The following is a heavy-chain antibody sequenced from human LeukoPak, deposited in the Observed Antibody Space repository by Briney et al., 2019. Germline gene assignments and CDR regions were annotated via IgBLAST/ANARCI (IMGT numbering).Heavy chain of an antibody. CDR1: GYTFTSYD. V-gene: IGHV1-8*03. CDR2: MNPNSGNT. Sequence: HRASVKVPCKASGYTFTSYDINWVRQATGQGLEWMGWMNPNSGNTGYAQKFQGRVTITRNTSISTAYMELSSLRSEDTAVYYCARGPIPTNHYYMDVWGKGTTVTVSS. J-gene: IGHJ6*03. CDR3: ARGPIPTNHYYMDV.